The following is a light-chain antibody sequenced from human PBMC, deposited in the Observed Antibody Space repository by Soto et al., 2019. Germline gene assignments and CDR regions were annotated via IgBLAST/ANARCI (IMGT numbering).Light chain of an antibody. J-gene: IGLJ3*02. CDR3: QSYDKSLSSWV. Sequence: QSVLTQPPSVSGAPGQRVTISCTGSSSTIGAGYDVHWYQQLPGAAPKLLIYGNDNRPSGVPDRFSGSYSGTSASLAIAGLQAEDEADYYCQSYDKSLSSWVFGGGTKLTVL. CDR2: GND. CDR1: SSTIGAGYD. V-gene: IGLV1-40*01.